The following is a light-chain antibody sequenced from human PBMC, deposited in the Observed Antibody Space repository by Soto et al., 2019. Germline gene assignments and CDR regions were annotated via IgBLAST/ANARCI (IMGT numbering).Light chain of an antibody. J-gene: IGKJ1*01. CDR3: QQYGSSPGT. CDR1: PSVSSSY. V-gene: IGKV3-20*01. CDR2: GAS. Sequence: EVVLTQSPGTLSLSPCVRDTLSFSAAPSVSSSYLAWYQQKPGKAPRLLIYGASRRATGIPDRFSGSGSGTDSTLTISRLEPEDFAVYYCQQYGSSPGTFGEGTKVDTK.